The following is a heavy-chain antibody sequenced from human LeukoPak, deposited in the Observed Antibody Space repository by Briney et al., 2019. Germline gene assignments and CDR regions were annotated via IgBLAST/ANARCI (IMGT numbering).Heavy chain of an antibody. D-gene: IGHD2-8*01. CDR3: ARGQYASRYLYYYYMDV. CDR2: ISGSGGST. Sequence: QPGGSLRLSCAASGFTFSSYAMSWVRQAPGKGLEWVSAISGSGGSTYYADSVKGRFTISRDNAKNTLYLQMKSLRAEDTAIYYCARGQYASRYLYYYYMDVWGKGTTVTVSS. V-gene: IGHV3-23*01. J-gene: IGHJ6*03. CDR1: GFTFSSYA.